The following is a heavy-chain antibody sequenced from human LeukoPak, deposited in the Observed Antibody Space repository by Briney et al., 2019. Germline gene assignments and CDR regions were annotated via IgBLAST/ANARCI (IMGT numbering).Heavy chain of an antibody. CDR3: ASKCSSTSCYTFDY. V-gene: IGHV1-69*05. D-gene: IGHD2-2*02. CDR1: GGTFSSYA. CDR2: IIPIFGTA. Sequence: AASVKVSCKASGGTFSSYAISWVRQAPGQGLEWMGGIIPIFGTANYAQKFQGRVTITTDESTSTAYMELSSLRSEGTAVYYCASKCSSTSCYTFDYWGQGTLVTVSS. J-gene: IGHJ4*02.